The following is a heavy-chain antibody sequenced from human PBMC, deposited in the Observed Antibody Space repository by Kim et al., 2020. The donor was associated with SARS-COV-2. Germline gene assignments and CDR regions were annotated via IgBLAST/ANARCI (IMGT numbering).Heavy chain of an antibody. V-gene: IGHV4-34*01. D-gene: IGHD6-13*01. Sequence: NQNPSVESRVTIAVDTCQNQFSRKVSYVTYADTAVYYCARGSTSAAGFDYWGQGTLVTVSS. CDR3: ARGSTSAAGFDY. J-gene: IGHJ4*02.